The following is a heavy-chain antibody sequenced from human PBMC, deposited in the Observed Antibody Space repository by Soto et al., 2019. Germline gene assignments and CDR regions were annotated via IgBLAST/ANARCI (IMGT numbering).Heavy chain of an antibody. D-gene: IGHD3-10*01. CDR3: AIDYSGSGTYYF. CDR2: ISSTGSTK. V-gene: IGHV3-48*03. Sequence: EVQLVESGGNLIQPGGSLRLSCAASGITFSNFEMNWVRQAPGEGLEWVSYISSTGSTKYYADSVKGRFTISRDNDKNSLYLEMKSLRAEDTAVYYCAIDYSGSGTYYFWGQGTLVTVSS. J-gene: IGHJ4*02. CDR1: GITFSNFE.